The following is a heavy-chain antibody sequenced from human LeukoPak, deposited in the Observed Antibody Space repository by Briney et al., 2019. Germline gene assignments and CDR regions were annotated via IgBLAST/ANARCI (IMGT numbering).Heavy chain of an antibody. Sequence: SETLSLTCTVSGASISGYLWTWLRQPPGKGLEWIGYVYDNGDTNYHPSFTGRVSISVDVSKNQFSLKLTSVLAADTADYFCARLSDYDVDTSHYMDVWGKGTTVTVSS. D-gene: IGHD3-22*01. CDR3: ARLSDYDVDTSHYMDV. J-gene: IGHJ6*03. V-gene: IGHV4-59*01. CDR2: VYDNGDT. CDR1: GASISGYL.